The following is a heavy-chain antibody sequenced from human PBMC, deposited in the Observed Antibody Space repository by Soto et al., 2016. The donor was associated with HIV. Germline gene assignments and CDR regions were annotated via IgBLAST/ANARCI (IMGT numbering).Heavy chain of an antibody. CDR1: DSPSVPTG. CDR2: INSDGNRI. V-gene: IGHV3-74*01. J-gene: IGHJ3*02. Sequence: EVQLVESGGGLVQPGGSRRDSPVQPLDSPSVPTGCTGSGPSSREGGVVWVSRINSDGNRINYADSVKGRFIISRDNTNNTLHLQMDGLTAEDSGVYYCVRAIGRSAGAFDIWGHGTMVTVSP. CDR3: VRAIGRSAGAFDI.